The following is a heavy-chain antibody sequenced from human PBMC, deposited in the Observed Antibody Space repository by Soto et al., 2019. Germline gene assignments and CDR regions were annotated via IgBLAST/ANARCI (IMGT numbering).Heavy chain of an antibody. CDR1: GDSVSSNSAA. Sequence: SQTLSLTCAISGDSVSSNSAAWNWIRQSPSRGLEWLGRTYYRSKWYNDYAVSVKSRITINPDTSKNQFSLQLNSVTPEDTAVYYWAREVKLMFEKAYYSYYGMDPGGQGTTVTASS. J-gene: IGHJ6*02. D-gene: IGHD3-16*01. CDR3: AREVKLMFEKAYYSYYGMDP. CDR2: TYYRSKWYN. V-gene: IGHV6-1*01.